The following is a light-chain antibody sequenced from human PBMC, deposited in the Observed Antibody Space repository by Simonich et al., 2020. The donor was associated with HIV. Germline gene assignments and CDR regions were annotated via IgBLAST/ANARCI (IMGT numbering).Light chain of an antibody. CDR3: QQYYSTPQT. CDR2: WAF. J-gene: IGKJ1*01. V-gene: IGKV4-1*01. CDR1: QSVLSSSNNKNY. Sequence: DIVMTQSPDSLAVSLGERATINCKSSQSVLSSSNNKNYLAWYQQKPGQPPNQLFYWAFTREFGFPDRFSGSGSGTDFTLTINSLQAEDVAVYYCQQYYSTPQTFGQGTKVEIK.